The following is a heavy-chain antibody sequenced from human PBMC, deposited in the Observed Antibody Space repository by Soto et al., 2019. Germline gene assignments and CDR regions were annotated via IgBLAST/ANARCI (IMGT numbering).Heavy chain of an antibody. V-gene: IGHV1-18*01. Sequence: ASVKVSCKASGYTFTNYGINWVRQAPGQGLERMGWISTYTGNTNYAQKLQGRVTMTTDTSTSTAYMELRSLRSDDTAVYYCARGYYYGSGRPTPGGMDVWGQGTTVTVSS. CDR3: ARGYYYGSGRPTPGGMDV. CDR2: ISTYTGNT. J-gene: IGHJ6*02. D-gene: IGHD3-10*01. CDR1: GYTFTNYG.